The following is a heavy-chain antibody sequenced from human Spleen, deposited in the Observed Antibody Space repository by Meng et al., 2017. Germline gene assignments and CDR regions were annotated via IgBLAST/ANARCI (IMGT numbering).Heavy chain of an antibody. CDR3: ARGWWLATSNSNWFDP. CDR1: GGSFSGYY. CDR2: INHSGST. Sequence: QVQLQQWGAGLLKPSETLSLTCAVYGGSFSGYYWSWIRQPPGKGLEWIGEINHSGSTNYNPSLKSRVTISVDTSKNQFSLKLSSVTAADTAVYYCARGWWLATSNSNWFDPWGQGTLVTVSS. J-gene: IGHJ5*02. D-gene: IGHD6-19*01. V-gene: IGHV4-34*01.